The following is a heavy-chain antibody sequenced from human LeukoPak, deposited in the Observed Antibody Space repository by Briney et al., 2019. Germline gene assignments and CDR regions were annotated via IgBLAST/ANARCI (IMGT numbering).Heavy chain of an antibody. Sequence: SVKVSCKASGGTFSSYAISWVRQAPGQGLEWMGGIIPIFGTANYAQKFQGRVTMTTDTSTSTAYMELRSLRSDDTAVYYCARGGYYDILTGYQIDYWGQGTLVTVSS. V-gene: IGHV1-69*05. CDR2: IIPIFGTA. J-gene: IGHJ4*02. D-gene: IGHD3-9*01. CDR3: ARGGYYDILTGYQIDY. CDR1: GGTFSSYA.